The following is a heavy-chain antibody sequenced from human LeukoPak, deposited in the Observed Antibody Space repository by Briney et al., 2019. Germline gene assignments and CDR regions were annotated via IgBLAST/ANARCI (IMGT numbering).Heavy chain of an antibody. CDR3: AKGRGYCSGGSCYSGFDS. Sequence: GGSLRLSCAASGFTFSSYAMSWGRQAPGKGLEWVSAISGSGGSTYYADSVKGRFTISRDNSKNTLYLQMNSLRAEDTAVYYCAKGRGYCSGGSCYSGFDSWGKGTLVTVSS. CDR1: GFTFSSYA. CDR2: ISGSGGST. V-gene: IGHV3-23*01. J-gene: IGHJ5*01. D-gene: IGHD2-15*01.